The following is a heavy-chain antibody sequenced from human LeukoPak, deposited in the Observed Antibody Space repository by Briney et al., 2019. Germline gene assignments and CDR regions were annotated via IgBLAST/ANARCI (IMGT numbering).Heavy chain of an antibody. CDR1: GFWFHHYA. J-gene: IGHJ4*02. Sequence: GGSLTLSRLPSGFWFHHYAMNWVGQAPAKGLEWVSLIIGSSCSTCYADSVKGRFSISKDKSKNTLYLQMNSLRAEDTAVYYCAKGAYDCIEIAYFDYWGQGSLVTVSS. CDR2: IIGSSCST. CDR3: AKGAYDCIEIAYFDY. D-gene: IGHD5-12*01. V-gene: IGHV3-23*01.